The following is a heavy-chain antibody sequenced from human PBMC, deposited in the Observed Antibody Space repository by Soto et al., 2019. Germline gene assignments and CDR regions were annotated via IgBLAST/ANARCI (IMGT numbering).Heavy chain of an antibody. CDR1: GFTFSSYA. CDR2: ISSNGGST. CDR3: AKRGGGMAHYFAS. Sequence: PGGSLRLSCSASGFTFSSYAMHWVRQAPGKGLEYVSVISSNGGSTYYADSVKGRFTISRDNSKNTLYLQMSSLRAEDTAVYFGAKRGGGMAHYFASWGHGTLVPVSS. D-gene: IGHD1-26*01. J-gene: IGHJ4*01. V-gene: IGHV3-64D*06.